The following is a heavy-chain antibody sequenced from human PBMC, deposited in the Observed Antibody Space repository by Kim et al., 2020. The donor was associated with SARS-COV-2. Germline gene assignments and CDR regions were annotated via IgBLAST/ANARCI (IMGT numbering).Heavy chain of an antibody. J-gene: IGHJ4*02. V-gene: IGHV1-2*02. CDR2: GT. CDR3: ARAKGTVIDY. Sequence: GTNYAQKFQGRGTMTRDTSISTAYMELSRLRSDDTAVYYCARAKGTVIDYWGQGTLVTVSS. D-gene: IGHD1-1*01.